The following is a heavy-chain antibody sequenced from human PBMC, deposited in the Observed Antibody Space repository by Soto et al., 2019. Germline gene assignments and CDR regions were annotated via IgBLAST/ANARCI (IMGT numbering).Heavy chain of an antibody. CDR3: AKEISSYYGSGTHRGPYFVY. J-gene: IGHJ4*02. Sequence: GGSLRLSCAASGFTFSSYGMHWVRQAPGKGLEWVAVISYDGSNKYYADSVKGRFTISRDNSKNTLYLQMNSLRAEDTAVYYCAKEISSYYGSGTHRGPYFVYWGQGTLVTVSS. D-gene: IGHD3-10*01. CDR1: GFTFSSYG. CDR2: ISYDGSNK. V-gene: IGHV3-30*18.